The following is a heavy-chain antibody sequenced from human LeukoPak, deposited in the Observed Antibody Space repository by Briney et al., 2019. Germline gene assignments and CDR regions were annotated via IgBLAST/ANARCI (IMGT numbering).Heavy chain of an antibody. CDR2: ISTSSSYM. Sequence: GGSLRLSCAASGFSFSSYSMNWVRQAPGKGLEWVSSISTSSSYMYYADSVKGRFTISRDNAKNSLYLQMNSLRAEDTAVYYCAREVENTSGWYSHFDYWGQGALVTVSS. J-gene: IGHJ4*02. V-gene: IGHV3-21*01. CDR1: GFSFSSYS. CDR3: AREVENTSGWYSHFDY. D-gene: IGHD6-19*01.